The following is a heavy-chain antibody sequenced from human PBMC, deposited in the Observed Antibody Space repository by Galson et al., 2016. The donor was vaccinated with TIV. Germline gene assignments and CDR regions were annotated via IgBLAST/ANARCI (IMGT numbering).Heavy chain of an antibody. CDR3: ARAPDYGGNFGGTGETHSYYFHY. CDR2: IWYDGTNT. J-gene: IGHJ4*02. Sequence: LRLSCAASGFTFSSFGMHWVRQAPGKGLEWVALIWYDGTNTYYADPVKGRFTISRDNSKNTLYVQMNSLRAEDTAVYYCARAPDYGGNFGGTGETHSYYFHYWGQGTLVTVSS. D-gene: IGHD4-23*01. CDR1: GFTFSSFG. V-gene: IGHV3-33*01.